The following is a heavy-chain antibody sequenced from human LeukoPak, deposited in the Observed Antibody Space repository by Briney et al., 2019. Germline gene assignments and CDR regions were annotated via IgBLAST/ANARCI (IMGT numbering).Heavy chain of an antibody. D-gene: IGHD6-19*01. CDR1: GGSISSYY. J-gene: IGHJ4*02. CDR3: AGYSSGWDPVDY. CDR2: IYYSGST. Sequence: SETLSLTCTVSGGSISSYYWSWIRQPPGKGLEWIGYIYYSGSTNYNPSLKSRVTISVDTSKNQFSLKLSSVTAADTAVYYCAGYSSGWDPVDYWGQGTLVTVSS. V-gene: IGHV4-59*08.